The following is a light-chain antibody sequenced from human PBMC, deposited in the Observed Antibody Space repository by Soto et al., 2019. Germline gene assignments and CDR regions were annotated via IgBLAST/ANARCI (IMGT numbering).Light chain of an antibody. J-gene: IGKJ1*01. Sequence: DIVMPQYPDSLAVSLGERATFNCKSSQSILDRSKNKYYLAWYQQKSGQPPKLLIYWASLRESGVPDRFTGSGSVTDFTLTISSLQAEAVAVYDCQQYFTSPWTFGQGTKVEI. V-gene: IGKV4-1*01. CDR1: QSILDRSKNKYY. CDR2: WAS. CDR3: QQYFTSPWT.